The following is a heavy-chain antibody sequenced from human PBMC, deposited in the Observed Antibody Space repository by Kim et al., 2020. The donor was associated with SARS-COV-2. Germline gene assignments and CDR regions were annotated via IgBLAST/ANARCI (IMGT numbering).Heavy chain of an antibody. CDR3: AKDNGSGLYYGALFDY. CDR1: GFTFDDYA. CDR2: ISWKSGSI. V-gene: IGHV3-9*01. J-gene: IGHJ4*02. D-gene: IGHD3-10*01. Sequence: GGSLRLSCAASGFTFDDYAMHWVRQAPGKGLEWDSGISWKSGSIGYADSVKGRFTISRDNAKNSLYLQMNSLRAEDTALYYCAKDNGSGLYYGALFDYWGQGTLVTVSS.